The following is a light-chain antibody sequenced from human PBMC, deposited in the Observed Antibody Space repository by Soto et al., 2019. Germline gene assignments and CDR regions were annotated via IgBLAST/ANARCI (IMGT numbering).Light chain of an antibody. CDR2: DVS. J-gene: IGLJ1*01. Sequence: QSALTQPASVSGSPGQSITISCTGTSSDVGGYNYVSWYQQHPGKAPKLTIYDVSNRPSGVPNRFSGSKSGNTASLTISGLQAEDEADYYCRSYTSSSSFYVFGSGTKVTVL. V-gene: IGLV2-14*03. CDR3: RSYTSSSSFYV. CDR1: SSDVGGYNY.